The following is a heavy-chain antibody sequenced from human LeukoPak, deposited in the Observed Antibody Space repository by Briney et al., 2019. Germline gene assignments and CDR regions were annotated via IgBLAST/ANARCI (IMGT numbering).Heavy chain of an antibody. Sequence: GGSLRLSCAASGFTVSSNYMSWVRQAPGKGLEWVSVIYSGGSTYYADSVKGRFTISRDNSKNTLYLQMNSLRAEDTAVYYCARAPRLAVAGTEFDYWGQGTLVTVSS. CDR1: GFTVSSNY. V-gene: IGHV3-66*01. J-gene: IGHJ4*02. D-gene: IGHD6-19*01. CDR2: IYSGGST. CDR3: ARAPRLAVAGTEFDY.